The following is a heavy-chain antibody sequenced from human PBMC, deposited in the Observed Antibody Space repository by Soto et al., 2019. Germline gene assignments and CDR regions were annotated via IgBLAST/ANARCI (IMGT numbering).Heavy chain of an antibody. Sequence: QVQLVESGGGVVQPGRSLRVSCVASGFTFSSDVMHWVRQAPGKGLEWVALIWHDGSDISYGDSVRGRFTIYRDNSKDPLYLQMNRLRADDPAVYYCASDLAGTPTNYALDVWGQGTTVTVSS. CDR1: GFTFSSDV. D-gene: IGHD2-15*01. V-gene: IGHV3-33*01. CDR2: IWHDGSDI. J-gene: IGHJ6*02. CDR3: ASDLAGTPTNYALDV.